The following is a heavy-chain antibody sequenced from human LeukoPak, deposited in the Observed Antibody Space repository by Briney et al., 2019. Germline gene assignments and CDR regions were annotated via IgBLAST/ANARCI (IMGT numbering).Heavy chain of an antibody. V-gene: IGHV3-30*03. CDR3: ARLTYMDV. CDR1: GFTFSSYA. J-gene: IGHJ6*03. Sequence: GGSLRLSCAVSGFTFSSYAMHWVRQAPGKGLEWVAVISYGGSNKYYADSVKGRFTISRDNSKNTLYLQINSLRTEDTAVYYCARLTYMDVWGKGTTVTVSS. CDR2: ISYGGSNK.